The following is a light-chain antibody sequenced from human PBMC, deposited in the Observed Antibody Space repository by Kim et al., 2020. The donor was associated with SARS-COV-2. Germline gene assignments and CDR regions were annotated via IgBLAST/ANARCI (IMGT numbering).Light chain of an antibody. V-gene: IGLV3-25*03. CDR2: KDS. CDR1: ALPKQY. J-gene: IGLJ1*01. CDR3: QSADSSGTYYV. Sequence: SYELTQPPSVSVSPGQTARITCSGDALPKQYAYWYQQKPGQAPVLVIYKDSERPSGIPERFSGSSSGTTVTLTISGAQAEDEADYYCQSADSSGTYYVFGTGTKVTVL.